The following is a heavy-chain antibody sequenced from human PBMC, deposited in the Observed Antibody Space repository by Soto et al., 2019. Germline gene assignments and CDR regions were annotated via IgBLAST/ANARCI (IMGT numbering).Heavy chain of an antibody. Sequence: SETLSLTCTVSGGSISSSSYYWGWIRQPPGKGLEWIGSIYYSGRTNYNTSIKSRVTISVDTSKKQISMKLSSVTAADTSVYYCASLYYYDSSGYYWFFNYWGQGTPVTVSS. CDR2: IYYSGRT. CDR1: GGSISSSSYY. CDR3: ASLYYYDSSGYYWFFNY. J-gene: IGHJ4*02. V-gene: IGHV4-39*01. D-gene: IGHD3-22*01.